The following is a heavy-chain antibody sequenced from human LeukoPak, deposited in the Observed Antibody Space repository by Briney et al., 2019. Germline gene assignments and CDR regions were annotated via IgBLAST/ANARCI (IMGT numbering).Heavy chain of an antibody. V-gene: IGHV4-59*01. D-gene: IGHD5-12*01. CDR1: GGSLSGYY. Sequence: SETLSLTCSFSGGSLSGYYWSWLRQPPGKGLEWIGYIYYSGSTNYNPSLKSRVTISVDTSKNQFSLKLSSVTAADTAVYYCARVSYGGYPYYFDYWGQGTLVTVSS. CDR3: ARVSYGGYPYYFDY. J-gene: IGHJ4*02. CDR2: IYYSGST.